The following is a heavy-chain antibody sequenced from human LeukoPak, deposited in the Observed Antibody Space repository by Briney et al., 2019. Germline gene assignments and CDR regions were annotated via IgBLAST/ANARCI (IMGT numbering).Heavy chain of an antibody. CDR3: ARGVRSGNPWGGSNYYMDV. J-gene: IGHJ6*03. CDR1: GGSISSSSYY. D-gene: IGHD3-3*01. CDR2: IYYSGST. Sequence: SETLSLTCTVSGGSISSSSYYWGWIRQPPGKGLEWIGSIYYSGSTYYNPSLKSRVTISVDTSKNQFSLKLSSVTAADTAVYYCARGVRSGNPWGGSNYYMDVWGKGTTVTVSS. V-gene: IGHV4-39*07.